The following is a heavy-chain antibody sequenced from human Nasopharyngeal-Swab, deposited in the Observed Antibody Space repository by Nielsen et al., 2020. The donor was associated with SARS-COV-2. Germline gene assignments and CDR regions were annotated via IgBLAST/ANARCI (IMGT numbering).Heavy chain of an antibody. CDR3: ARSEYYFDY. Sequence: GESLKISCAASGFAFSTHSMHWVRQAPGRGLEWVSFISSTGNYIYYADSVKGRFTISRDNAKKSLHLQMDSLRVEDTAVYYCARSEYYFDYWGQGSLVTVSS. V-gene: IGHV3-21*01. CDR1: GFAFSTHS. J-gene: IGHJ4*02. CDR2: ISSTGNYI. D-gene: IGHD3-16*01.